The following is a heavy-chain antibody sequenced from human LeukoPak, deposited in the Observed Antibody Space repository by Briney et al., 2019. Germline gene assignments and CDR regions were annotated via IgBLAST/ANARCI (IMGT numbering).Heavy chain of an antibody. CDR1: GFTFSSYS. J-gene: IGHJ4*02. CDR2: ISSSSSYI. CDR3: ARASHSSLDY. V-gene: IGHV3-21*01. Sequence: GGFLRLSCAASGFTFSSYSMNWVRQAPGKGLEWVSSISSSSSYIYYADSVKGRFTISRDNAKNSLYLQMNSLRAEDTAVYYCARASHSSLDYWGQGTLVTVSS. D-gene: IGHD2-15*01.